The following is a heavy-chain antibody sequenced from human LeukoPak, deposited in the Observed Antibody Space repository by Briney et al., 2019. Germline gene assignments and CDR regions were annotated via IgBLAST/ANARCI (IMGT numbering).Heavy chain of an antibody. CDR3: ASEPAAMAEVDYYYGMDV. V-gene: IGHV1-2*06. CDR1: GYTFTCYY. Sequence: ASVKVSCKASGYTFTCYYMHWVRQAPGQGLEWMGRINPNSGGTNYAQKFQGRVTMTRDTSISTAYMELSGLRSDDTAVYYCASEPAAMAEVDYYYGMDVWGQGTTVTVSS. J-gene: IGHJ6*02. CDR2: INPNSGGT. D-gene: IGHD2-2*01.